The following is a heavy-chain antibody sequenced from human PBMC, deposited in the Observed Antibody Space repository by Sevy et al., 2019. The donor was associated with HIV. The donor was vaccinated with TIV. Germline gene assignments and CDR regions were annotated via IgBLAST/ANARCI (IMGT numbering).Heavy chain of an antibody. Sequence: GGSLRLSCAASGFTVSSNYMSWVRQAPGKGLEWVSVIYSGGSTYYADSVKGRFTISRDNSKNTLYLQMNSLRAEDTAVYYCAGETRGIAVAGTLVRYYYYYMDVWGKGTTVTVSS. D-gene: IGHD6-19*01. CDR1: GFTVSSNY. CDR3: AGETRGIAVAGTLVRYYYYYMDV. J-gene: IGHJ6*03. CDR2: IYSGGST. V-gene: IGHV3-53*01.